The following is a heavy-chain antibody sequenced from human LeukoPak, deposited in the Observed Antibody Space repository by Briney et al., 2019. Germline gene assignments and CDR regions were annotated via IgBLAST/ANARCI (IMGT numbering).Heavy chain of an antibody. D-gene: IGHD4-11*01. J-gene: IGHJ5*02. CDR1: GGSISTYY. CDR2: IEYSGST. CDR3: AKSTARFDP. V-gene: IGHV4-59*08. Sequence: PSETLSLTCTVSGGSISTYYWSWIRQPPGKGLEWLGYIEYSGSTKYNPSLKSRVTMSIDTSKNQFSVRLTSVTASDTAVYYCAKSTARFDPWGQGIRVTVSS.